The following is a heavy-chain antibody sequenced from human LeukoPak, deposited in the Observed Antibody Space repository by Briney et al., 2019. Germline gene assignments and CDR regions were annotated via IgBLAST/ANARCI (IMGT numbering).Heavy chain of an antibody. CDR3: ARGIQLWLRDFAY. Sequence: PSETLSLTCAVYGGSFSGYYWSWIRQPPGKGLEWIGEINHSGSTNYNPSLKSRVTISVGTPKNQFSLKLSSVTAADTAVYYCARGIQLWLRDFAYWGQGTLVTVSS. CDR2: INHSGST. D-gene: IGHD5-18*01. CDR1: GGSFSGYY. J-gene: IGHJ4*02. V-gene: IGHV4-34*01.